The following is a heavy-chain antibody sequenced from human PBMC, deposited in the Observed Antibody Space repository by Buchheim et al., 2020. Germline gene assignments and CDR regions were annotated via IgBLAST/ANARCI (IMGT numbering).Heavy chain of an antibody. J-gene: IGHJ6*03. CDR3: ARGRCPENSNCGYYYYYYMDV. V-gene: IGHV4-39*01. Sequence: QLQLQESGPGLVKPSETLSLTCTVSGGSISSSNHYWGWIRQPPGKGLEWIGNIFYSGSTYYNPSLKSRVTISVDTSKNQFSLKMSSVTAAETAVYYCARGRCPENSNCGYYYYYYMDVWGKGTT. CDR2: IFYSGST. D-gene: IGHD4-11*01. CDR1: GGSISSSNHY.